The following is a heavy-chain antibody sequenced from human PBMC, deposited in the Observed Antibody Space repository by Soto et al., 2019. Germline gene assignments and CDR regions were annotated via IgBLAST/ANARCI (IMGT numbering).Heavy chain of an antibody. D-gene: IGHD7-27*01. V-gene: IGHV3-23*01. CDR3: AKASATGKSDGMDV. CDR2: ISSGSNT. CDR1: GFPFSSYA. J-gene: IGHJ6*02. Sequence: EVQLLESGGGLVQPGGSLRLSCVASGFPFSSYAMSWVRQTPGRGLECVSSISSGSNTYYTDSVRGRFTISRDNSKNSLYLHMSSLRADDTALYYCAKASATGKSDGMDVWGQGTTVSVSS.